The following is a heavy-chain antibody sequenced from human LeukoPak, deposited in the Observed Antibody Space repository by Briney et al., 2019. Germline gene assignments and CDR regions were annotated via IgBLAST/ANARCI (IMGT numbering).Heavy chain of an antibody. CDR3: ARDNFRRKYAFDI. D-gene: IGHD1-14*01. CDR1: GDSISSGGYY. Sequence: PSETLSLTCTVSGDSISSGGYYWTWIRQHSGKGLEWIGYIYHSGSTYYNPSLKSRVTLSVDTSKNQFSLKLSSVTAADTAVYYCARDNFRRKYAFDIWGQGTMVTVSS. J-gene: IGHJ3*02. CDR2: IYHSGST. V-gene: IGHV4-31*03.